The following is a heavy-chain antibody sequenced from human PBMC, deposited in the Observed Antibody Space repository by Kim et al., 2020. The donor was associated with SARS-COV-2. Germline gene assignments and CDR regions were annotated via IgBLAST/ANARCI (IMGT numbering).Heavy chain of an antibody. CDR3: TSKYYYDTSGFYYADW. D-gene: IGHD3-22*01. J-gene: IGHJ1*01. V-gene: IGHV4-38-2*01. Sequence: SETLSLTCAVSGYSISSGYYWGWIRQPPGKGLEWIGSIHHSGSTYYNPYLKSRVGISIDTSKNQFSLRLNSVTAADTAVYYCTSKYYYDTSGFYYADWWGQGTLVTVSS. CDR2: IHHSGST. CDR1: GYSISSGYY.